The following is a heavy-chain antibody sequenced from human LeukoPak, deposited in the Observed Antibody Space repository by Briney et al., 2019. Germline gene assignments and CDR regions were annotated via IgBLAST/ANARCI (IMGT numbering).Heavy chain of an antibody. D-gene: IGHD1-26*01. CDR2: INPNSGGT. CDR3: ARGPHLTLWELHLET. J-gene: IGHJ5*02. Sequence: GASVKVSCKASGYTFTGYYMHWVRQAPGQGLEWMGWINPNSGGTNYAQKFQGRVTMTRDTSISTAYMELSRLRSDDTAVYYCARGPHLTLWELHLETWGQGTLVTVSS. CDR1: GYTFTGYY. V-gene: IGHV1-2*02.